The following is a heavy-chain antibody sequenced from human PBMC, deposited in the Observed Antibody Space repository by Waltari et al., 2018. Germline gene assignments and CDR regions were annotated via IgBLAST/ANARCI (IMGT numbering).Heavy chain of an antibody. D-gene: IGHD2-15*01. J-gene: IGHJ4*02. Sequence: QVQLQESGPGLVKPSGTLSLTCTVSGDSMSSNDWWSWVRQPPGKGLEWIGTSHRSGVVTSNPSLGRRVTITLDTANTQFSPKVTSTTAADTAVYYWARDRGRGLYLDSWGQGTLVTVSP. CDR1: GDSMSSNDW. CDR3: ARDRGRGLYLDS. CDR2: SHRSGVV. V-gene: IGHV4-4*02.